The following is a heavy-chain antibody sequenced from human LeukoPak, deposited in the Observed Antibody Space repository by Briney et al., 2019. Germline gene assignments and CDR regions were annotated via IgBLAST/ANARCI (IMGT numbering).Heavy chain of an antibody. Sequence: SVKVSCKASGYTFTSYAISWVRQAPGQGLEWMGGIIPIFGTANYAQKFQGRVTITADESTSTAYMELSSLRSEDTAVYYCARARSPPDHFDYWGQGTLVTVSS. J-gene: IGHJ4*02. V-gene: IGHV1-69*13. CDR3: ARARSPPDHFDY. D-gene: IGHD4-17*01. CDR2: IIPIFGTA. CDR1: GYTFTSYA.